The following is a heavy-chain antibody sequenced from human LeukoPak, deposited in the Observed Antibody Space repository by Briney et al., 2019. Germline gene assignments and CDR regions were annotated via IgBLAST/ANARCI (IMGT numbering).Heavy chain of an antibody. CDR3: ARGAYGSGSSYNYYGMDV. Sequence: GESLKISCKGSGYSFGNRWIGWVRQMPGKGLEWMGIIYPDDSDTIYSPSFEGQVTISADKSISTAYLQCSSLKASDTAMYYCARGAYGSGSSYNYYGMDVWGQGTLVTVSS. V-gene: IGHV5-51*01. J-gene: IGHJ6*02. CDR1: GYSFGNRW. CDR2: IYPDDSDT. D-gene: IGHD3-10*01.